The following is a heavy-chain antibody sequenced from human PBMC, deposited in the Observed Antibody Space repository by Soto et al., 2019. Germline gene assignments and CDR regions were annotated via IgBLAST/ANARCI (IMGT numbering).Heavy chain of an antibody. V-gene: IGHV4-39*01. D-gene: IGHD4-17*01. CDR3: ARQQTTVVTQAYFDH. Sequence: SETLSLTCTVSGGSITSSSYYWGWIRQPPGKGLEWIGGIYYSGRSYYNPSLKSRVTMSVDTSKNQFSLTLNSVTAADAAVYYCARQQTTVVTQAYFDHWGQGTLVTVSS. CDR2: IYYSGRS. J-gene: IGHJ4*02. CDR1: GGSITSSSYY.